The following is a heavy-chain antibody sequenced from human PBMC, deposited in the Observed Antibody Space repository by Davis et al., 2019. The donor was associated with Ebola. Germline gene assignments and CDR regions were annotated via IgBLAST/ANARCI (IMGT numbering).Heavy chain of an antibody. Sequence: GGSLRLSCAASGFTFSSYSMNWVRQAPGKGLEWVSSISGTSNYIYYGDSVRGRFTISRDNAKNSLYLQMNSLRAEDTAVYYCAREDGDTALLSTFDSWGQGTLVTVSS. CDR2: ISGTSNYI. CDR1: GFTFSSYS. J-gene: IGHJ4*02. CDR3: AREDGDTALLSTFDS. V-gene: IGHV3-21*01. D-gene: IGHD5-18*01.